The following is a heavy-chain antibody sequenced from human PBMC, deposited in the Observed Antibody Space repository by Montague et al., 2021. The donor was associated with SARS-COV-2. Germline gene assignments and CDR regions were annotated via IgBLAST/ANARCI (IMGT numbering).Heavy chain of an antibody. Sequence: SQTLSLTCTVSGGSISSYYWSWIRQPPGKGLEWIGSIYYSGTTYYNPSLQSRVTISVDTSKKQLSLKLSSVTAADTAVYYCSRETYTSGWSQQFDYWGQGTLVTVSS. CDR3: SRETYTSGWSQQFDY. CDR2: IYYSGTT. CDR1: GGSISSYY. V-gene: IGHV4-39*01. D-gene: IGHD6-19*01. J-gene: IGHJ4*02.